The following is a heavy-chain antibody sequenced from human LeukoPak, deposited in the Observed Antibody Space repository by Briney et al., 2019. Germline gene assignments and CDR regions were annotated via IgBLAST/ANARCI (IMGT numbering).Heavy chain of an antibody. V-gene: IGHV1-2*02. D-gene: IGHD6-6*01. J-gene: IGHJ5*02. CDR1: GFGFTFTN. CDR2: TNPSSGAT. Sequence: SLNVSCHASGFGFTFTNARWIRHAPGQGIEWIGWTNPSSGATIYAQRFQGRVTMTRDTFTTTAYMEINSLVSDDTAVYYCARGWRINSSGGFVDPWGQGTLVTVSS. CDR3: ARGWRINSSGGFVDP.